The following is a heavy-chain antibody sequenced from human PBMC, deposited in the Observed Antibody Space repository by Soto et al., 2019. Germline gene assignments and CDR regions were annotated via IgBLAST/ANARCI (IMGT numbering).Heavy chain of an antibody. CDR1: GGSFSCYY. D-gene: IGHD3-16*01. CDR2: INQSGST. Sequence: SETLSLTCAVYGGSFSCYYWIWLRQPPGKGLEWIGEINQSGSTNYNPSLKSRVTISVDTSKNQFSLKVSSVTAADTAVYYCARGLNYVVYWGQGTLVTVSS. J-gene: IGHJ4*02. CDR3: ARGLNYVVY. V-gene: IGHV4-34*01.